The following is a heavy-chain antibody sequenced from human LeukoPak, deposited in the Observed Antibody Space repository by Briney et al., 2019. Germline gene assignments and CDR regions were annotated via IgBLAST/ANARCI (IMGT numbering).Heavy chain of an antibody. D-gene: IGHD2-15*01. Sequence: GGSLRLSCAVSGFTPINHAVSWVRQAPGKGLEWVSIVTGTGDTYYADSVKGRFILSRDSSKNTVYLQMSSLRAEDTATYYCAKDYCRDGNCPFPFFDSWGQGIVVTVSS. J-gene: IGHJ4*02. CDR1: GFTPINHA. CDR3: AKDYCRDGNCPFPFFDS. CDR2: VTGTGDT. V-gene: IGHV3-23*01.